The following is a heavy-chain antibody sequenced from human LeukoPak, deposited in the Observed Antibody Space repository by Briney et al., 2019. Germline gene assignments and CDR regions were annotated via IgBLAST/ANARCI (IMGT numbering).Heavy chain of an antibody. CDR2: IYTSGST. Sequence: PSETLSLTCTVSGGSISSYYWSWIRQPAGKGLEWIGRIYTSGSTNYNPSLKSRVTMSVDTSKNQFSLKLSSVTAADTAVYYCARVRYDSSGYLSSGVYFDYWGQGTLVTVSS. CDR3: ARVRYDSSGYLSSGVYFDY. CDR1: GGSISSYY. J-gene: IGHJ4*02. V-gene: IGHV4-4*07. D-gene: IGHD3-22*01.